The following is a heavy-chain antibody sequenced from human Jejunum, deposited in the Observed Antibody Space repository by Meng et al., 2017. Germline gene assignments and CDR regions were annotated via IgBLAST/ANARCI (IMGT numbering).Heavy chain of an antibody. D-gene: IGHD1-26*01. CDR3: ARDYSGTSYRYSDY. Sequence: QVQLVQSGAEVKNPGASVKVSCKTSGYTFISYGISWVRQAPGQGLEWMGWISVYHGNTNYAQKLQGRVTMTTDTSTSTAYMELRSLRSDDTAVYFCARDYSGTSYRYSDYWGQGTLVTVSS. V-gene: IGHV1-18*01. CDR1: GYTFISYG. J-gene: IGHJ4*02. CDR2: ISVYHGNT.